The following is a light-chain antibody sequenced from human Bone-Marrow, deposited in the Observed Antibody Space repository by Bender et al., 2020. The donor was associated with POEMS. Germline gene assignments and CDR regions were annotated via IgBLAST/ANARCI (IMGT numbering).Light chain of an antibody. J-gene: IGLJ2*01. V-gene: IGLV2-18*02. CDR1: SSDVGTFNR. CDR3: SSYTSSSSVV. CDR2: EVT. Sequence: QSALTQPASVSGSPGQSVTISCTGTSSDVGTFNRVSWYQQPPGTAPKLMIFEVTNRPSGVPDRFSGSKSGNTASLTISGLQADDEADYYCSSYTSSSSVVFGGGTKLTVL.